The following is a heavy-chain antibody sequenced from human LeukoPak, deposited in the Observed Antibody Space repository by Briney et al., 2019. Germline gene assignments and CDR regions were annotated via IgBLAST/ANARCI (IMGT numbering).Heavy chain of an antibody. Sequence: GESLKISCKGSGYSFTSYWIGWVRQMPGKGLEWMGIIYPGDSDTRYSPSFQGQVTISADKSISAAYLQWSSLKASDTAMYYCARWYGLYGSGSYFATKNWFDPWGQGTLVTVSS. D-gene: IGHD3-10*01. CDR3: ARWYGLYGSGSYFATKNWFDP. J-gene: IGHJ5*02. CDR1: GYSFTSYW. V-gene: IGHV5-51*01. CDR2: IYPGDSDT.